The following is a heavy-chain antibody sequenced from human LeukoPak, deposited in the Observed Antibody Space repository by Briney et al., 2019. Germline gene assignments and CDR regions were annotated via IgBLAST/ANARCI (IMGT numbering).Heavy chain of an antibody. V-gene: IGHV4-59*11. Sequence: SETLSLTCSVSGSSINSHYWSWIRQSPGKGLEWIGYVFNGGSTNYNPSLKSRVTMSLDTSRDQFSLRLSSVTAADTAIYYCASRPADSTWYGVFDYWSQGTLVTVS. CDR2: VFNGGST. CDR3: ASRPADSTWYGVFDY. D-gene: IGHD6-13*01. CDR1: GSSINSHY. J-gene: IGHJ4*02.